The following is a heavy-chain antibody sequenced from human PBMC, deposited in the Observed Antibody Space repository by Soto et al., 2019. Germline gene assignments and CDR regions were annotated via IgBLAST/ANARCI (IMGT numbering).Heavy chain of an antibody. V-gene: IGHV3-30-3*01. CDR3: XXXRIQLWFFSGMDV. D-gene: IGHD5-18*01. J-gene: IGHJ6*02. CDR1: GFTFSSYA. CDR2: ISYDGSNK. Sequence: QVQLVESGGGVVQPGRSLRLSCAASGFTFSSYAMHWVRQAPGKGLEWVAVISYDGSNKYYADSVKGRFTISRDNSKNTLXXXXXXXXAEXXAVYYCXXXRIQLWFFSGMDVWGQGTTVTVSS.